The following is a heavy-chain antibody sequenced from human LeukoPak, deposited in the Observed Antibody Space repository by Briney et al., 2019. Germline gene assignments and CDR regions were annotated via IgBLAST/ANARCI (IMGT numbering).Heavy chain of an antibody. J-gene: IGHJ4*02. CDR3: AKDGYYDSSGPIDY. Sequence: GGSLRLSCAASGFTFSTYAMSWVRQAPGKGLECLSGISGSGGGTDYADSVKGRFTISRDNSKNTLYMQMNSLRAEDTAVYYCAKDGYYDSSGPIDYWGQGTLVTVSS. V-gene: IGHV3-23*01. D-gene: IGHD3-22*01. CDR1: GFTFSTYA. CDR2: ISGSGGGT.